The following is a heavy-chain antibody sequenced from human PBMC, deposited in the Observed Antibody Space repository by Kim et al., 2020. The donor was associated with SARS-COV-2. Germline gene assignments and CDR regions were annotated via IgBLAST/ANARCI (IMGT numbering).Heavy chain of an antibody. CDR2: T. D-gene: IGHD6-13*01. J-gene: IGHJ6*02. V-gene: IGHV3-74*01. CDR3: ARADAAAALDV. Sequence: TNDADSVKGRFTISRDNAKNTLYLQLNSLSAGDTAVYFCARADAAAALDVWGQGTTVIVSS.